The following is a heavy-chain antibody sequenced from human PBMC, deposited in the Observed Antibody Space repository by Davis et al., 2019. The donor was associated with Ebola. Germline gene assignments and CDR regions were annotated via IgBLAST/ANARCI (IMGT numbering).Heavy chain of an antibody. CDR3: ARHFFRDDFWSVEYYFDY. CDR1: GFTFSSYSMN. J-gene: IGHJ4*02. Sequence: GSLRLSCAASGFTFSSYSMNWVRQPPGKGLEWIGSIYYSGSTYYNPSLKSRVTISVDTSKNQFSLKLSSVTAADTAVYYCARHFFRDDFWSVEYYFDYWGQGTLVTVSS. CDR2: IYYSGST. D-gene: IGHD3-3*01. V-gene: IGHV4-39*01.